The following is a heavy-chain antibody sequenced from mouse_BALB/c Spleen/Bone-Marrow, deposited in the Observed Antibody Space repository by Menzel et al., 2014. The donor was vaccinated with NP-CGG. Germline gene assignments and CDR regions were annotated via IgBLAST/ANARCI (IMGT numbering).Heavy chain of an antibody. Sequence: EVKVVESGGGLVQPGGSLRLSCATSGFTFTDYYMSWVRQPPGKALEWLGFIRNKANGYTTEYSASVKGRFTISRDNSQSILYRQMNTLRAEDSATYFCARDINDNYNWYFDVWGAGTTVTVSS. J-gene: IGHJ1*01. D-gene: IGHD2-1*01. V-gene: IGHV7-3*02. CDR3: ARDINDNYNWYFDV. CDR2: IRNKANGYTT. CDR1: GFTFTDYY.